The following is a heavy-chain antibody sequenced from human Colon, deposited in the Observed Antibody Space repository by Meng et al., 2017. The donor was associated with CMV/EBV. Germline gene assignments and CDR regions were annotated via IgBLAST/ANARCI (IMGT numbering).Heavy chain of an antibody. D-gene: IGHD6-6*01. J-gene: IGHJ6*02. CDR3: ARDLLGPYSTSFYYYYYGMDV. Sequence: GESLKISCAASGFIFSSYGMNWVRQAPGKGLEWVSFINSRGDETHYAESVKGRITIFRDNDKSSLYLQMEGLGVEDAGVYYCARDLLGPYSTSFYYYYYGMDVWGQGTTVTVSS. CDR1: GFIFSSYG. V-gene: IGHV3-21*06. CDR2: INSRGDET.